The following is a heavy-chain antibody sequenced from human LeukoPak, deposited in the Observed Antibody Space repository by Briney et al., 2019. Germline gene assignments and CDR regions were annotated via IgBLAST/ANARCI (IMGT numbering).Heavy chain of an antibody. CDR3: ARDGIVAAFDY. V-gene: IGHV3-30*04. D-gene: IGHD5-12*01. J-gene: IGHJ4*02. CDR2: ISYDGSNK. Sequence: PGRSLRLSCAASGFTFSSYAMHWVRQAPGKGLEWVAVISYDGSNKYYADSVKGRFTISRDSSKNTLYLQMNSLRAEDTAVYYCARDGIVAAFDYWGQGTLVTVSS. CDR1: GFTFSSYA.